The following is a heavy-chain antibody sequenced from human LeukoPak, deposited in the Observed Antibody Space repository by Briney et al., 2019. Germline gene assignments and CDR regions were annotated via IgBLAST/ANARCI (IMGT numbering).Heavy chain of an antibody. Sequence: SETLSLTCTVSGGSISGYYWSWIRQPPGKGLEWIGYIYYSGSTNYNPSLKSRVTISLDTSKNQFSLKLSSVTAADTAVYYCARTPQSGYVAYYFDYWGQGTLVTVSS. CDR1: GGSISGYY. D-gene: IGHD5-12*01. CDR3: ARTPQSGYVAYYFDY. V-gene: IGHV4-59*01. CDR2: IYYSGST. J-gene: IGHJ4*02.